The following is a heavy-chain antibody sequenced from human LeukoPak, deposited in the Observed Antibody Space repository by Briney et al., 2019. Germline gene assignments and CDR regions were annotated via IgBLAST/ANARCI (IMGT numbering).Heavy chain of an antibody. CDR1: GFTFSSYS. J-gene: IGHJ4*02. D-gene: IGHD5-18*01. Sequence: GRSLRLSCAASGFTFSSYSMNWVRQAPGKGLEWVSSISSSSSYIYYADSVKGRFTISRDNAKNSLYLQMNSLRAEDTAVYYCARENFGDTAMGDYWGQGTLVTVSS. V-gene: IGHV3-21*01. CDR3: ARENFGDTAMGDY. CDR2: ISSSSSYI.